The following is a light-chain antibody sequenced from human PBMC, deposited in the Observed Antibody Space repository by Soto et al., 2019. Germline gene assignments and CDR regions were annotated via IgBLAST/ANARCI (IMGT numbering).Light chain of an antibody. J-gene: IGKJ2*01. V-gene: IGKV1-5*01. Sequence: DIQMTQSPSTLSASIGDRVTITCRASQSINSWLAWYQQKPGKAPKLLIYDASNLARGVPSRFSGSGSGTEFTLVISSLQPGDFATYYCQQYDTYSYTFGQGTKLEI. CDR3: QQYDTYSYT. CDR2: DAS. CDR1: QSINSW.